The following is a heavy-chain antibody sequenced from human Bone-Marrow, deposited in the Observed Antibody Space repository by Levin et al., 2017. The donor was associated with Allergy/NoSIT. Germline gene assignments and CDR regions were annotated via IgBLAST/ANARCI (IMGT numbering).Heavy chain of an antibody. CDR3: ATHVVVVTATARGYFHH. Sequence: SETLSLTCAVSGGSISMSNWWSWVRQPPGKGLEWIGEIHHTGNTYYNPSLESRVTISVDKSKSQFSLRLRSVTAADTAVYYCATHVVVVTATARGYFHHWDQGSLVTVSS. CDR2: IHHTGNT. D-gene: IGHD2-21*02. V-gene: IGHV4-4*02. CDR1: GGSISMSNW. J-gene: IGHJ1*01.